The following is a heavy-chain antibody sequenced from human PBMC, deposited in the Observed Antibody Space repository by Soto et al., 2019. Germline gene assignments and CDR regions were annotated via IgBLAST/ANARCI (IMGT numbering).Heavy chain of an antibody. D-gene: IGHD6-19*01. Sequence: GGSLRLSCAASGFPFGENAMSWVRQAPGKGLEWVSGISDSGATTYYADSVRGRFTISRGNSKNTLYLQMKSLRAEDSASYYCAKEDTSSGSIDYWGQGALVTVSS. V-gene: IGHV3-23*01. CDR2: ISDSGATT. J-gene: IGHJ4*02. CDR3: AKEDTSSGSIDY. CDR1: GFPFGENA.